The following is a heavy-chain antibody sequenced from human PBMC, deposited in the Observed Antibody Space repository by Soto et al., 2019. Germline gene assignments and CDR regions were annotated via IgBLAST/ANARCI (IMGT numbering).Heavy chain of an antibody. CDR3: AKNQPPEFDP. Sequence: SETLSLTCSVSGASIGSGDDYWTWIRQSPGKGLEWIGYISDSGSTFYNPSLRSRLTIALDTSKNHFSLKLNSVSAADTAVYYCAKNQPPEFDPWPQGIPVTVSS. D-gene: IGHD2-2*01. J-gene: IGHJ5*02. V-gene: IGHV4-30-4*08. CDR1: GASIGSGDDY. CDR2: ISDSGST.